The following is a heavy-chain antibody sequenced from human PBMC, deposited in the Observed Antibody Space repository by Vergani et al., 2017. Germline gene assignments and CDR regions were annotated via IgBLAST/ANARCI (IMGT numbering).Heavy chain of an antibody. D-gene: IGHD3-10*01. CDR2: IYPGDSDT. Sequence: EVQLVQSGAEVKKPGESLKISCKGSGYSFTSYWIGWVRQMPGNGLEWMGIIYPGDSDTRYSPSFQGQVTLSADQSIRSAYLQWGSLKASDPAMYYCARTKRGGLYDYWGQGTLVTVSS. V-gene: IGHV5-51*01. CDR3: ARTKRGGLYDY. J-gene: IGHJ4*02. CDR1: GYSFTSYW.